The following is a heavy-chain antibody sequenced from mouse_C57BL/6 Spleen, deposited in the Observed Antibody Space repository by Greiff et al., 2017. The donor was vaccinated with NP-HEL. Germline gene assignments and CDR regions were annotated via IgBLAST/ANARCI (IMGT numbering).Heavy chain of an antibody. CDR1: GYTFTDYN. Sequence: EVQLQQSGPELVKPGASVKMSCKASGYTFTDYNMHWVKQSHGKSLEWIGYINPNNGGTSYNQKFKGKATLTVNKSSSTAYMELRSLTSEDSAVYYCARRTTVRGYAMDYWGQGTSVTVSS. CDR2: INPNNGGT. D-gene: IGHD1-1*01. J-gene: IGHJ4*01. CDR3: ARRTTVRGYAMDY. V-gene: IGHV1-22*01.